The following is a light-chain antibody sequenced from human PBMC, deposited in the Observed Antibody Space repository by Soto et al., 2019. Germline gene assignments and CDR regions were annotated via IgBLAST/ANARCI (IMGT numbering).Light chain of an antibody. Sequence: EIVLTQSPEILSLSPGERVTLSCRASQSVNSYLAWYQQKPGQAPRLLIYDASNRATGIPARFSGSGSGTDFTLTIGSLEPEDSAVYYCQQRNTWPLTFGGGTKVEIK. CDR3: QQRNTWPLT. CDR2: DAS. J-gene: IGKJ4*01. V-gene: IGKV3-11*01. CDR1: QSVNSY.